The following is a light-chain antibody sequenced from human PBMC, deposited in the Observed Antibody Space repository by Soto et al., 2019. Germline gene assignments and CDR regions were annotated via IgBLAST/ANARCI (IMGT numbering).Light chain of an antibody. CDR3: QQLNSYPLT. CDR2: AAS. Sequence: IQLTQSPSSLSASVGDRVTITCRASQAISSYLAWYQQKPGKAPNLLIYAASTLQSGVPSRFSGSGSGTDFTLNISSLQPEDFATYFCQQLNSYPLTFGGGTKVEIK. V-gene: IGKV1-9*01. CDR1: QAISSY. J-gene: IGKJ4*01.